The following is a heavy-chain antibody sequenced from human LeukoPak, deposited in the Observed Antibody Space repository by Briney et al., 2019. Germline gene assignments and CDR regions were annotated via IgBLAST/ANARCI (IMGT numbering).Heavy chain of an antibody. Sequence: SETLSLTCTVSGGSISSSSYYWGWIRQPPGKGLEWIGSIYYSGSTYYNPSLKSRVTISVDTSKNQFSLKLSSVTAADTAVYYCAKIAAAPRGWGQGTLVTVSS. J-gene: IGHJ4*02. D-gene: IGHD6-13*01. CDR2: IYYSGST. V-gene: IGHV4-39*01. CDR1: GGSISSSSYY. CDR3: AKIAAAPRG.